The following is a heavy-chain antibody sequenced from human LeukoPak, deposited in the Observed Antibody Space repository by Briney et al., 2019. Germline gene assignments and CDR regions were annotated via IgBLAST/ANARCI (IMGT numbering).Heavy chain of an antibody. V-gene: IGHV3-48*03. J-gene: IGHJ5*02. CDR3: VRDSSTSSSYGTVLWFDP. Sequence: PGGSLRLSCAASGFTFSSYEMNWVRQAPGKGLEWVSYISSSGSTIYYADSVKGRFTISRDNAKNSLYLQMNSLRVEDTAVYYCVRDSSTSSSYGTVLWFDPWGQGTLVTVSS. CDR2: ISSSGSTI. CDR1: GFTFSSYE. D-gene: IGHD6-6*01.